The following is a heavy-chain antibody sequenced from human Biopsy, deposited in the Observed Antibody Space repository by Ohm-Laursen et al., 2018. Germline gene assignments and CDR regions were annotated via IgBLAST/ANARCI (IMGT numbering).Heavy chain of an antibody. CDR2: ISGNSDII. Sequence: GSLRLSCAASGFTFSSYAMTWFRQAPGKGLEWVSTISGNSDIIYDTDSVKGRFTISRDNSKNTLYLQMNSLRADDTAVYYCALAATQTVTHFDYWGQGPLVTVSS. J-gene: IGHJ4*02. CDR1: GFTFSSYA. CDR3: ALAATQTVTHFDY. V-gene: IGHV3-23*01. D-gene: IGHD4-17*01.